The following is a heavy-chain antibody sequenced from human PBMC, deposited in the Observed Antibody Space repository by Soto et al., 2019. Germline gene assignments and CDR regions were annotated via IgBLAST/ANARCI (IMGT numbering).Heavy chain of an antibody. Sequence: GESLTTSCKASGDSFTSYWIVWVLQMPGKGLEAMRIIFAPDSDPRYSPSFQGQVTMSVDKSISTAYLQWSSLKASDTATYYCARPNYGRNWFDRWGQGTMVTVFS. CDR2: IFAPDSDP. V-gene: IGHV5-51*01. CDR1: GDSFTSYW. D-gene: IGHD4-17*01. J-gene: IGHJ5*02. CDR3: ARPNYGRNWFDR.